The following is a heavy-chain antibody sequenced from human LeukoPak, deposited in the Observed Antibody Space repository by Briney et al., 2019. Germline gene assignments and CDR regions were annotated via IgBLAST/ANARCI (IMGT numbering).Heavy chain of an antibody. CDR1: GYTFTGYY. Sequence: ASVKVSCKASGYTFTGYYMHWVRQAPGQGLEWMGRINPNSGGTNYAQKFQGRVTMTRDASISTAYMELSRLRSDDTAVYYCAYDLVVVAATPVWGQGTLVTVSS. D-gene: IGHD2-15*01. CDR2: INPNSGGT. V-gene: IGHV1-2*06. J-gene: IGHJ4*02. CDR3: AYDLVVVAATPV.